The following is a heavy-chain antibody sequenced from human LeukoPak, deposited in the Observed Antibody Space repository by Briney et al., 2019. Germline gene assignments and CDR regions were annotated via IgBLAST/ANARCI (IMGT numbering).Heavy chain of an antibody. CDR1: GFTFSTYW. Sequence: GGSLRLSCAASGFTFSTYWMHWVRQAPGKGLVWVSRINTDGSSTSCADSVKGRFTISRDNAKNTLYLQMNSLRAEDTAVYYCARVLSGNYRYFHHWGQGTLVTVSS. V-gene: IGHV3-74*01. CDR3: ARVLSGNYRYFHH. J-gene: IGHJ1*01. D-gene: IGHD1-26*01. CDR2: INTDGSST.